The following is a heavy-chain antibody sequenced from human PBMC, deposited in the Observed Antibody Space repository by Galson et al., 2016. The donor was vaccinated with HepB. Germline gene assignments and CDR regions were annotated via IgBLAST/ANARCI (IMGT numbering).Heavy chain of an antibody. J-gene: IGHJ3*02. CDR3: SRGGHTLGEDAFDI. CDR2: VFWDDDK. CDR1: GFSLSASDVG. V-gene: IGHV2-5*02. Sequence: PALVKPTQTLTLTCTISGFSLSASDVGVGWIRQPPGKALEWLALVFWDDDKWYSPSLKSRLTITKDTSKNQVVLTMTNMDPVDTATDYCSRGGHTLGEDAFDIWGQGTMVTVSS. D-gene: IGHD3-16*01.